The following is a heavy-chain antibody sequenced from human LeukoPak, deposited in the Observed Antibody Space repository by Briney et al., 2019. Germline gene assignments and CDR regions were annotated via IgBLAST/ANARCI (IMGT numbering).Heavy chain of an antibody. Sequence: ASVKVSCKVSGYILTELSMHWVRQAPGKGLEWMGGFDPEDGETIYAQKFQGRVTMTEDTSTDTAYMELSSLRSEDTAVYYCATDSPWVVFGGSSSWYYFDYWGQGTLVTVSS. V-gene: IGHV1-24*01. CDR2: FDPEDGET. CDR3: ATDSPWVVFGGSSSWYYFDY. D-gene: IGHD6-13*01. CDR1: GYILTELS. J-gene: IGHJ4*02.